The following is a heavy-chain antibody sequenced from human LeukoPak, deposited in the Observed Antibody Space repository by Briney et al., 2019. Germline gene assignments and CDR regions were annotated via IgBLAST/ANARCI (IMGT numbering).Heavy chain of an antibody. CDR1: GYSFTSYW. V-gene: IGHV5-51*01. J-gene: IGHJ4*02. CDR3: ARHEVLSDDILTGYYDY. Sequence: GESLKISCKGSGYSFTSYWIGWVRQMPGKGLEWMGIIYPGDSDTRYSPSFQGQVTISADKSTSTAYLQWSSLKASDTAMYYCARHEVLSDDILTGYYDYWGQGTLVTVSS. CDR2: IYPGDSDT. D-gene: IGHD3-9*01.